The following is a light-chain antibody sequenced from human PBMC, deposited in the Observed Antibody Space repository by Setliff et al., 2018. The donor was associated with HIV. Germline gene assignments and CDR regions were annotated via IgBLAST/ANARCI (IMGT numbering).Light chain of an antibody. CDR3: QKYYSTPKT. J-gene: IGKJ1*01. Sequence: DIVMTQSPDSLAVSLGERATINCKSSQTVLYNSNNRTYLAWYQQRPGRPPKLLIYWASTRESGVPDRFSGSGSGTDFTLTINSLQAEDVAVYYCQKYYSTPKTFGQGTKVDIK. CDR2: WAS. V-gene: IGKV4-1*01. CDR1: QTVLYNSNNRTY.